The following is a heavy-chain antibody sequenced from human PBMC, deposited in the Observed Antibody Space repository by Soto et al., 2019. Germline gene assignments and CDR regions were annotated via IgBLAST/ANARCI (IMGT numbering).Heavy chain of an antibody. D-gene: IGHD5-18*01. J-gene: IGHJ4*02. Sequence: SETLSLTCAVYGGSFSGYYWSWIRQPPGKGLEWIGEINHSGSTNYNPSLKSRVTISVDTSKNQFSLKLSSVTAADTAVYYCARGRGYSYGHFYWGQGTLVTVSS. CDR2: INHSGST. CDR1: GGSFSGYY. CDR3: ARGRGYSYGHFY. V-gene: IGHV4-34*01.